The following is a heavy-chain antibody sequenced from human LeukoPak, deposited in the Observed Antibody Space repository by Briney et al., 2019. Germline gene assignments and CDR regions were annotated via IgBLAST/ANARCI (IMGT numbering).Heavy chain of an antibody. Sequence: GGSLRLSCAASGFTFSSYGMHWVRQAPGKGLEWVAFIHFDGSTKYSGDSVQGRFTISRDNSRNILYLQMNNLRPEDTAFYYCAKDQCTRTSCDGHPGYWGQGTLVTVSS. V-gene: IGHV3-30*02. D-gene: IGHD2-2*01. CDR2: IHFDGSTK. CDR3: AKDQCTRTSCDGHPGY. CDR1: GFTFSSYG. J-gene: IGHJ4*02.